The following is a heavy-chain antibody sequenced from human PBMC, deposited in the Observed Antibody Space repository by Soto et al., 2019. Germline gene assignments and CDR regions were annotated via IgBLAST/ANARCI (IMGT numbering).Heavy chain of an antibody. CDR1: GFTFSSYS. Sequence: GGSLRLSCAASGFTFSSYSMNWVRQAPGNGLEWVSSISSSSSYIYYADSVKGRFTISRDNAKNSLYLQMNSLRAEDAAVYYCARDFITMVRGVMGVWGQGTTVTVSS. CDR3: ARDFITMVRGVMGV. V-gene: IGHV3-21*01. D-gene: IGHD3-10*01. J-gene: IGHJ6*02. CDR2: ISSSSSYI.